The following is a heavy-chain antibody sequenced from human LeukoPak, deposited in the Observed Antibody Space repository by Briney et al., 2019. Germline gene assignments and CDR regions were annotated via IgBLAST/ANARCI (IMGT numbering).Heavy chain of an antibody. J-gene: IGHJ4*02. V-gene: IGHV4-59*08. CDR2: IYYSGST. D-gene: IGHD3-22*01. CDR1: GGSISSYY. CDR3: ARAVSDYYDSSGYFDY. Sequence: PSETLSLTCTVSGGSISSYYWSWIRQPPGKGLEWIGYIYYSGSTNYNPSLKSRVTISVDTSKNQFSLKLSSVTAADTAVYYCARAVSDYYDSSGYFDYWGQGTLVTVSS.